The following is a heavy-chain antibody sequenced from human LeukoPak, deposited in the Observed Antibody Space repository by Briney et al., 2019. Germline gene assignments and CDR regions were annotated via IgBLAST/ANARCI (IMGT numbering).Heavy chain of an antibody. CDR3: ARGPSGYHNT. Sequence: GGSLRLSCAASGFKFTSYAMSWVRQAPGKGLEWVSGNSGSGGTTYYADSVKGRFTISRDKSKNTLYLQMNSLRAEDTAVYYCARGPSGYHNTGGQGTLVTVSS. J-gene: IGHJ4*02. V-gene: IGHV3-23*01. D-gene: IGHD5-12*01. CDR2: NSGSGGTT. CDR1: GFKFTSYA.